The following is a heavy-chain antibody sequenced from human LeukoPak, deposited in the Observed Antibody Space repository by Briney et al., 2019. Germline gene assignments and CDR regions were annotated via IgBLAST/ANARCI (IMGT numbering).Heavy chain of an antibody. Sequence: GGSLRLSCAASGFTFNSYSMNWVRQAPGKGLEWVSSISGSNSYIYYADSVKGRFTISRDNAKNSLYLQMNSLRAEDTAVYYCARDGLRYSSWYVPNYYYMDVWGKGTTVTVSS. D-gene: IGHD6-13*01. CDR2: ISGSNSYI. J-gene: IGHJ6*03. CDR3: ARDGLRYSSWYVPNYYYMDV. CDR1: GFTFNSYS. V-gene: IGHV3-21*01.